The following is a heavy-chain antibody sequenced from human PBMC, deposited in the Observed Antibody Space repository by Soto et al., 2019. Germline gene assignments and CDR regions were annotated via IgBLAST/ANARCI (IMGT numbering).Heavy chain of an antibody. CDR3: GSGPQPHLSDY. CDR2: INPSGGST. V-gene: IGHV1-46*01. Sequence: ASVKVSCKASGYTFTSYYMHWVRQAPGQGLEWMGIINPSGGSTSYAQKFQGRVTMTTDTSTSTAYMELRSLRSDDTAVYYCGSGPQPHLSDYWGQGTLVTVSS. D-gene: IGHD1-1*01. CDR1: GYTFTSYY. J-gene: IGHJ4*02.